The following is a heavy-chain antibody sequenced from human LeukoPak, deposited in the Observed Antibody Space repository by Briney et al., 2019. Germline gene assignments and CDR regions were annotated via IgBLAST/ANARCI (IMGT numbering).Heavy chain of an antibody. CDR1: GGTFSSYA. CDR3: ASSGYSSSWYYFDY. Sequence: ASVKVSCKASGGTFSSYAISWVRQAPGQGLEWMGRIIPIFGTANYAQKFQGRVTITTDESTSTAYMELSSLRSEDTAVYYCASSGYSSSWYYFDYWGQGTLVTVSS. CDR2: IIPIFGTA. D-gene: IGHD6-13*01. J-gene: IGHJ4*02. V-gene: IGHV1-69*05.